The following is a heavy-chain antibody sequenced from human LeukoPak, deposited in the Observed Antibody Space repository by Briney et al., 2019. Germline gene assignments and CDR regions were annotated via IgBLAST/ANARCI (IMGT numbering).Heavy chain of an antibody. CDR2: IYYSGST. J-gene: IGHJ4*02. CDR1: GFTFSSYA. Sequence: GSLRLSCAASGFTFSSYAMSWIRQPPGKGLEWIGSIYYSGSTYYNPSLKSRVTISVDTSKNQFSLKLSSVTAADTAVYYCARGSIQLDYWGQGTLVTVSS. CDR3: ARGSIQLDY. D-gene: IGHD5-18*01. V-gene: IGHV4-39*07.